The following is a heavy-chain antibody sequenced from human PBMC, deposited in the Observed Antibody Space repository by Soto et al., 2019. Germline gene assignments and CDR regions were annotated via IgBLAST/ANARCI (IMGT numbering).Heavy chain of an antibody. CDR1: GGSISSGGYS. D-gene: IGHD6-19*01. J-gene: IGHJ4*02. V-gene: IGHV4-30-2*01. CDR3: VRAQWLVLDY. Sequence: QLQLQESGSGLVKPSQTLSLTCTVSGGSISSGGYSWSWIRQPPGKGLEWIGYIYHSGSTYYNPSLKSRVTISLDRSKNHFSLKLSSVSAADTAVYYCVRAQWLVLDYWGQGTLVNVSS. CDR2: IYHSGST.